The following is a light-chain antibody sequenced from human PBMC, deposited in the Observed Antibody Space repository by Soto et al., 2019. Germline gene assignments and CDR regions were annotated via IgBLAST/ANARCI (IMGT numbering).Light chain of an antibody. V-gene: IGKV3-15*01. Sequence: IEMTQSPATLSLAPGERVTLSCRASESVSTNLAWYQQKPGQTPRLVIYGASNRATGVPARFSGSGSGTDFTLAISSLQPEDSATYYCLQDINYPWTFGQGTKVDIK. CDR3: LQDINYPWT. J-gene: IGKJ1*01. CDR1: ESVSTN. CDR2: GAS.